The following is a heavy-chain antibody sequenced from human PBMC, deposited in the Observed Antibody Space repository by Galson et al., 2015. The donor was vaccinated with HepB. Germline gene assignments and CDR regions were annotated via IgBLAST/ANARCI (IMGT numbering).Heavy chain of an antibody. J-gene: IGHJ2*01. CDR3: TTNVHAAMYWYFDL. CDR2: IKTKSDGATT. V-gene: IGHV3-15*01. Sequence: SLRLSCAASGFTFTTAWMSWVRQAPGKGLEWVGRIKTKSDGATTDYAAPVKGRFTISRDDSKNSVYLQMNSLKTDDTAIYYCTTNVHAAMYWYFDLWGRGTLVTVSS. D-gene: IGHD6-25*01. CDR1: GFTFTTAW.